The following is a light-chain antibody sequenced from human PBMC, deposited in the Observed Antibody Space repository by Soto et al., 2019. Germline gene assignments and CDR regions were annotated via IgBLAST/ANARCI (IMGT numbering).Light chain of an antibody. CDR2: DAS. V-gene: IGKV3-11*01. CDR1: QSVSSQ. CDR3: QQRRNWPPWT. J-gene: IGKJ1*01. Sequence: EIVLTQSPATLSLSPGERATLSCRASQSVSSQLAWYQQKPGQAPRLLIYDASNRATGIPARFSGSGSGTDFSLTISSLEAEDFAVYYCQQRRNWPPWTFGQGTKVEIK.